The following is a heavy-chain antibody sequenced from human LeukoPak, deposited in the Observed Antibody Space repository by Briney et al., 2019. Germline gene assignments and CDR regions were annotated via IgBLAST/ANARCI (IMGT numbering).Heavy chain of an antibody. CDR2: ISYDGSNK. Sequence: GGSLRLSCAASGFTFSSYAMHWVRQAPGKGLEWVAAISYDGSNKYYADSVKGRFTISRDNSKNTLYLQMNSLRAEDTAVYYCARVATYYYDSSGYYFDYWGQGTLVTVSS. J-gene: IGHJ4*02. CDR3: ARVATYYYDSSGYYFDY. D-gene: IGHD3-22*01. CDR1: GFTFSSYA. V-gene: IGHV3-30-3*01.